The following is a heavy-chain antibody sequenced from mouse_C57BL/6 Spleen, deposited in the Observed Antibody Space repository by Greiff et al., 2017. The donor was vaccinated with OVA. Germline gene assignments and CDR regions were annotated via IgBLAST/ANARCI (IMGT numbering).Heavy chain of an antibody. V-gene: IGHV1-39*01. D-gene: IGHD2-2*01. CDR3: ARSRGYDRYYAMDY. CDR1: GYSFTDYN. CDR2: INPNYGTT. Sequence: VQLKQSGPELVKPGASVKISCKASGYSFTDYNMNWVKQSNGKSLEWIGVINPNYGTTSYNQKFKGKATLTVDQSSSTAYMQLNSLTSEDSAVYYCARSRGYDRYYAMDYWGQGTSVTVSS. J-gene: IGHJ4*01.